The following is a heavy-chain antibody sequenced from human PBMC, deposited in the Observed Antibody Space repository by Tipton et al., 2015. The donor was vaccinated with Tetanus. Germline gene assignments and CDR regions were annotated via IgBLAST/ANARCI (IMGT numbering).Heavy chain of an antibody. CDR2: IKQDGSEK. CDR1: GFTFSSYG. D-gene: IGHD3-3*01. V-gene: IGHV3-7*01. CDR3: ARDSVYYDFWSGYYTRYYGMDV. J-gene: IGHJ6*02. Sequence: SLRLSCAASGFTFSSYGMHWVRQAPGKGLEWVANIKQDGSEKYYVDSVKGRFTISRDNAKNSLYLQMNSLRAEDTAVYYCARDSVYYDFWSGYYTRYYGMDVWGQGTTVTVSS.